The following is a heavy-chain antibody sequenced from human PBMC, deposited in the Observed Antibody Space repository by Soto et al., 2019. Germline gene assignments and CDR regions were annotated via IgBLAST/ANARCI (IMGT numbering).Heavy chain of an antibody. D-gene: IGHD6-13*01. J-gene: IGHJ5*02. V-gene: IGHV4-39*01. CDR3: ARHRPGIEQQLAPGGFDP. CDR1: GGSISSSSYY. Sequence: QLQLQESGPGLVKPSETLSLTCTVSGGSISSSSYYWGWIRQPPGKGLEWIGSIYYSGSTYYNPSLKSRVTISVDTSKNQFSLKLSSVTAADTAVYYCARHRPGIEQQLAPGGFDPWGQGTLVTVSS. CDR2: IYYSGST.